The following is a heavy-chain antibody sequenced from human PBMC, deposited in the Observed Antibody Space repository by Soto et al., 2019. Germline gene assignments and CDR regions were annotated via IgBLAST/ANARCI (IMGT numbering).Heavy chain of an antibody. CDR2: IGSSSGYT. Sequence: EVQLVESGGGLVKPGGSLRLSCAASGFTFSTYIMNWVRQAPGKGLEWVSSIGSSSGYTYYADSVKGRFTISRDNAKNSLYLQMNSLRVKDTAVYYCARDDYGDYYFDYWGQGTLVTVSS. CDR1: GFTFSTYI. D-gene: IGHD4-17*01. J-gene: IGHJ4*02. CDR3: ARDDYGDYYFDY. V-gene: IGHV3-21*01.